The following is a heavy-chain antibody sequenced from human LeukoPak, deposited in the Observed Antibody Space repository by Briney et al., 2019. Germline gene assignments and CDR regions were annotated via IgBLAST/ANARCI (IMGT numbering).Heavy chain of an antibody. CDR2: ISWNSGSI. CDR3: AKDSSGWPRDAFDI. D-gene: IGHD6-19*01. J-gene: IGHJ3*02. CDR1: GFTFDDYA. Sequence: GGSLRLSCAASGFTFDDYAMHWVRQAPGKGLEWVSGISWNSGSIGYADSVKGRFTISRDTAKNSLYLQMNSLRAEDTALYYCAKDSSGWPRDAFDIWGQGTMVTVSS. V-gene: IGHV3-9*01.